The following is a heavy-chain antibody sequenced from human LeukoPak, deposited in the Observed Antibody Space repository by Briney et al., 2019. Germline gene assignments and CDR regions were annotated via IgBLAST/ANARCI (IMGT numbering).Heavy chain of an antibody. CDR2: ISPYNGNT. D-gene: IGHD3-10*01. CDR1: GYTFISYG. Sequence: ASVKVSCKASGYTFISYGISWVRQAPGQGGEWMGWISPYNGNTKYLQKFQGRVTMTTDTSISTAYMELSSLTSEDTAVYYCARGSKSKSSSLWFDRRGGLFDPWGQGTLVTVFS. CDR3: ARGSKSKSSSLWFDRRGGLFDP. J-gene: IGHJ5*02. V-gene: IGHV1-18*01.